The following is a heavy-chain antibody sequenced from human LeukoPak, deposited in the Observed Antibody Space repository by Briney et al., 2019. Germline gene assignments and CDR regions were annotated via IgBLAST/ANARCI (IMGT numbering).Heavy chain of an antibody. Sequence: GGSLRLSCAASGFTVSSNYMSWVRQAPGKGLEWVSVIYSGGSTYYADSVKGRFTISRDNSKNTLYLQMNSLRAEDTAVYYCAGAVYYYYYMDVWGKGTTATISS. CDR3: AGAVYYYYYMDV. CDR1: GFTVSSNY. CDR2: IYSGGST. J-gene: IGHJ6*03. V-gene: IGHV3-53*01.